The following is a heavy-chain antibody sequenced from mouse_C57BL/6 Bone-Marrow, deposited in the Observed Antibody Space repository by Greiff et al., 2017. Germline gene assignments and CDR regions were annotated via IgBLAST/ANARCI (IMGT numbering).Heavy chain of an antibody. J-gene: IGHJ3*01. D-gene: IGHD2-4*01. V-gene: IGHV1-80*01. Sequence: QVQLKQSGAELVKPGASVKISCKASGYAFSSYWMNWVKQRPGKGLEWIGQIYPGDGDTNYNGKFKGKATLTAAKSSSTAYMQLSSLTSEDSAVYFGARSEYDGGFAYWGQGTLVTVSA. CDR1: GYAFSSYW. CDR3: ARSEYDGGFAY. CDR2: IYPGDGDT.